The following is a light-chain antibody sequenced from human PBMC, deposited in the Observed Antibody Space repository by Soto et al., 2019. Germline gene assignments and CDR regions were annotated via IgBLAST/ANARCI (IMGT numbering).Light chain of an antibody. V-gene: IGLV2-14*01. CDR1: SSDVGGYNY. J-gene: IGLJ2*01. Sequence: QLVLTQPASVSGSPGQSITISCTGTSSDVGGYNYVSWYQQHPGKAPKLMIYGVSNRPSGVSNRFSGSKSGNTASLTISGLQAEDEADYYCSSYTSGGAKVVFGGGTKLTVL. CDR2: GVS. CDR3: SSYTSGGAKVV.